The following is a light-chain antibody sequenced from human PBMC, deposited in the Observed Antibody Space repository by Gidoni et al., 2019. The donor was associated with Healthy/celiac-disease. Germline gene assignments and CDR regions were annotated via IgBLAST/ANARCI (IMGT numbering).Light chain of an antibody. V-gene: IGKV3-20*01. CDR1: QSVSSSY. CDR3: QQYGSSPIT. CDR2: GAP. Sequence: EIVFTQSPVTLSLSPRERATLSCRASQSVSSSYLAWYQQKPGQAPRLLIYGAPSRATGIPDRFSGSGSGTDFTLTISRLEPEDFAVYYCQQYGSSPITFXXXTRLEIK. J-gene: IGKJ5*01.